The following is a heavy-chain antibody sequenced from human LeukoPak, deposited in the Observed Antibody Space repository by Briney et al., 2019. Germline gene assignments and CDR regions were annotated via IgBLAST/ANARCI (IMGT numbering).Heavy chain of an antibody. CDR2: IYYSGST. D-gene: IGHD5-18*01. CDR1: GGSISSGDYY. V-gene: IGHV4-30-4*01. Sequence: PSQTLSLTCTVSGGSISSGDYYWSWLRQPPGKGLEWIGYIYYSGSTYYNPSLKSRVTISVDTSKNQFSLKLSSVTAADTAVYYCAKTAMVTSAFDIWGQGTMVTVSS. CDR3: AKTAMVTSAFDI. J-gene: IGHJ3*02.